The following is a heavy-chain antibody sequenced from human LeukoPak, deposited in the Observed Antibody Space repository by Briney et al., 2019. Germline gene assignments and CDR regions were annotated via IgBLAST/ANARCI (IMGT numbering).Heavy chain of an antibody. CDR1: GGTFSSYA. CDR2: IIPIFGTA. Sequence: ASVKVSSKASGGTFSSYAISWVRQAPGQGLEWMGGIIPIFGTANYAQKFQGRVTITTDESTSTAYMELSSLRSEDTAVYYCARGVRGSYLSKLTYNWFDPWGQGTLVTVSS. J-gene: IGHJ5*02. D-gene: IGHD6-19*01. V-gene: IGHV1-69*05. CDR3: ARGVRGSYLSKLTYNWFDP.